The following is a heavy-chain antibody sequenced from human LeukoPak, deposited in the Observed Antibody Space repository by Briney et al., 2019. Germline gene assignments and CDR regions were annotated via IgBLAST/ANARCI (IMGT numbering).Heavy chain of an antibody. CDR2: IYYSGST. CDR3: ARTQYRSIAAAGT. Sequence: SETLSLTCTVSGGSISSSSYYWGWIRQPPGKGLEWIGSIYYSGSTYYNPSLKSRVTISVDTSKNQFSLKLSSVTAADTAVYYCARTQYRSIAAAGTWGQGTLVTVSS. CDR1: GGSISSSSYY. V-gene: IGHV4-39*07. D-gene: IGHD6-13*01. J-gene: IGHJ4*02.